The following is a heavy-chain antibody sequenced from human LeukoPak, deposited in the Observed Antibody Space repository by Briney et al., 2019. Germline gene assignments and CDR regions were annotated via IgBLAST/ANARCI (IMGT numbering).Heavy chain of an antibody. CDR3: ARGVMTMYSSSWHFDY. CDR1: GGSISSYY. Sequence: SETLSLTCTVSGGSISSYYWSWIRQPPGKGLEWTGYIYYSGSTNYNPSLKSRVTISVATSKNQFSLKLSSAPAADTAVYYCARGVMTMYSSSWHFDYWGQGTLVTVSS. CDR2: IYYSGST. V-gene: IGHV4-59*01. J-gene: IGHJ4*02. D-gene: IGHD6-13*01.